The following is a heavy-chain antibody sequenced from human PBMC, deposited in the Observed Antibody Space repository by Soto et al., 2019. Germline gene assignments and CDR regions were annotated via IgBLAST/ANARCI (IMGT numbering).Heavy chain of an antibody. CDR3: AKDGGSVCSGGTCSFQATYY. J-gene: IGHJ4*02. CDR2: IHGSGRNT. V-gene: IGHV3-23*01. Sequence: EVQLLESGGGLVQPGGSLRLSCAASGFTFSSYAMSWVRQAPGKGLEWVSGIHGSGRNTYYADSVKGRFTISRDNSKNTMSLQMDSLRVEDTALYYCAKDGGSVCSGGTCSFQATYYWGKGNLVTVYS. CDR1: GFTFSSYA. D-gene: IGHD2-15*01.